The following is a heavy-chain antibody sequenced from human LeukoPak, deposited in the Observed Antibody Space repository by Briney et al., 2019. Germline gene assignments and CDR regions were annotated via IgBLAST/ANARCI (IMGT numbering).Heavy chain of an antibody. V-gene: IGHV3-20*04. Sequence: GGSLRLSCAAAGFTFDDYGMSWVRPAPGKGLELVSGINWNGGSTGYPDSVKGRFTIYRDNAKHSLYLQMNSLRAEDTALYYCARAAVLMVYAVHFDYWGQGTLVTVSS. CDR3: ARAAVLMVYAVHFDY. J-gene: IGHJ4*02. CDR1: GFTFDDYG. CDR2: INWNGGST. D-gene: IGHD2-8*01.